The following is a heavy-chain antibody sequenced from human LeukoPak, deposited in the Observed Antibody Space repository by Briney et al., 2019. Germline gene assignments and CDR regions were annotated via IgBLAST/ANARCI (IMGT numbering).Heavy chain of an antibody. V-gene: IGHV3-7*01. CDR1: GFTFSRHW. CDR2: IKQDGSQ. J-gene: IGHJ4*02. D-gene: IGHD4-17*01. CDR3: ARGPDYGDRLDYFDY. Sequence: PGRSLRLSCAASGFTFSRHWMEWVRQAPGKGLVRVPNIKQDGSQYYVDSVKGRFIISRDNAKNSLSLQMNSLRVEDTAVYYCARGPDYGDRLDYFDYWGQGTLVTVSS.